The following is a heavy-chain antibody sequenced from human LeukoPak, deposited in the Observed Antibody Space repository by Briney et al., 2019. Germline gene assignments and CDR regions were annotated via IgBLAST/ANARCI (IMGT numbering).Heavy chain of an antibody. CDR2: MNPNSGNT. Sequence: ASVKVSCKASGYTFTSYDINWVRQATGQGLEWMGWMNPNSGNTGYAQKFQGRVTITRNTSISTAYMELSSLRSEDTAVYYCARGTRELDAFDIWSQGTMVTVSS. CDR3: ARGTRELDAFDI. V-gene: IGHV1-8*03. CDR1: GYTFTSYD. J-gene: IGHJ3*02. D-gene: IGHD1-26*01.